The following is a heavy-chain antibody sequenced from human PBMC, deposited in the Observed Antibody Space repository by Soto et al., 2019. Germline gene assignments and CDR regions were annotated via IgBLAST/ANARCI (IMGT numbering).Heavy chain of an antibody. Sequence: QVQLVESGGGVVQPGRSLRLSCAASGFRFRRWGMSWMRQAPGKGLEWVALISSNGSTKYYADSVKGRFTISRDNSMNTLYLQMNSLRPEDTALYHCTKDPDLPSFDPWGQGTLVTVSS. CDR2: ISSNGSTK. CDR1: GFRFRRWG. V-gene: IGHV3-30*18. J-gene: IGHJ5*02. CDR3: TKDPDLPSFDP.